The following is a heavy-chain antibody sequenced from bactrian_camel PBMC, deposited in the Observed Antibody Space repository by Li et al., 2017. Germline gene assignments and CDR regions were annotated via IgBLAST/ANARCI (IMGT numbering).Heavy chain of an antibody. Sequence: HVQLVESGGESVQPGGSLRLSCAATGYNTSRNKYMVWFRQSPGKEREGVAAIRPRNGWTDYVDSVKGRFTITQDGAKNTVELQMNSLKPEDTGIYYCVTDQWDTYCTDPRGTYGEWGRGTQVTVS. V-gene: IGHV3S53*01. CDR2: IRPRNGWT. D-gene: IGHD2*01. CDR1: GYNTSRNKY. CDR3: VTDQWDTYCTDPRGTYGE. J-gene: IGHJ4*01.